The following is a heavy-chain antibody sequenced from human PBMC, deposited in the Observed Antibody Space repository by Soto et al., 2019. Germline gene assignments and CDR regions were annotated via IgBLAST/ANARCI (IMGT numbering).Heavy chain of an antibody. CDR1: GGSISSGGYY. D-gene: IGHD6-19*01. V-gene: IGHV4-31*03. CDR3: ARIDGGSSGWFSY. CDR2: IYYSGST. Sequence: QVHLQESGPGLVKPSQTLSLTCTVSGGSISSGGYYWSWIRQHPGKGLEWIGNIYYSGSTYYNPSLKSRVSISVDTSKHQFSLRLSSVTAADTAVYSCARIDGGSSGWFSYWGQGTLVTVSS. J-gene: IGHJ4*02.